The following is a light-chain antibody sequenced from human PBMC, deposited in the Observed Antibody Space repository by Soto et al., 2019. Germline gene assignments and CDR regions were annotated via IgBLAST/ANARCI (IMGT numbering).Light chain of an antibody. J-gene: IGLJ2*01. V-gene: IGLV2-8*01. Sequence: QSVLTQPPSASGSPGQSVTISYTGTSSDVGGYNYVSWYQQHPGKAPKLMMYEVSKRPSGVPDRFSGSKSGNTASLTVSGLQAEDEADYYCSSYAGSNNYVVFGGGTKLTVL. CDR3: SSYAGSNNYVV. CDR1: SSDVGGYNY. CDR2: EVS.